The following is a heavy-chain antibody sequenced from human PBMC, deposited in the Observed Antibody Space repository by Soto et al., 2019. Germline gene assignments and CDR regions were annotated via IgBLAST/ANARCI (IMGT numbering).Heavy chain of an antibody. Sequence: SETLSLTCTVSGGSISSSSYYWSWIRQPPGKGLEWIGYIYYSGSTNYNPSLKSRVTISVDTLYLQMNSLRAEDTAVYYCARGLAGGAANFDYWGQGTLVTVSS. CDR2: IYYSGST. V-gene: IGHV4-61*05. D-gene: IGHD6-13*01. J-gene: IGHJ4*02. CDR1: GGSISSSSYY. CDR3: ARGLAGGAANFDY.